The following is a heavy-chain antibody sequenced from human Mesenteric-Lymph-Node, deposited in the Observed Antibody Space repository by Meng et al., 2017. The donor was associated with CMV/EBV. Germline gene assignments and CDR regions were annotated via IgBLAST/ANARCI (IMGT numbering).Heavy chain of an antibody. CDR1: GFTFSNYA. J-gene: IGHJ6*02. V-gene: IGHV3-23*03. Sequence: GESLKISCAASGFTFSNYAMNWVRQAPGKGLEWVSVIYSRGSSTNYADSVKGRFTISRDNSKNMLYLQMTSLRAEDTAIYYCAKAKGISRRLYYYYGMDVWGQGTTVTVSS. D-gene: IGHD3-10*01. CDR2: IYSRGSST. CDR3: AKAKGISRRLYYYYGMDV.